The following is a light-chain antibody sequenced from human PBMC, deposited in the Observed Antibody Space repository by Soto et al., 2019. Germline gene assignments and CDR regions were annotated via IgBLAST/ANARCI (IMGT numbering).Light chain of an antibody. Sequence: QSALTQPASVSGSPGQSITISCTGTRDDVGGYNYVSWYQQYPGKAPKLMIYEVSYRPSGVSNRFSGSRSGHTASLSISGLQAEDGADYYCSAYTNIANLVFGGGTKLTVL. CDR3: SAYTNIANLV. J-gene: IGLJ3*02. CDR2: EVS. CDR1: RDDVGGYNY. V-gene: IGLV2-14*01.